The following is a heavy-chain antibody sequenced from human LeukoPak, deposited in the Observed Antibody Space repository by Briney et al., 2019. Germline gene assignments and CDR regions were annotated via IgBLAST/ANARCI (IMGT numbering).Heavy chain of an antibody. CDR3: ARGRRAVADY. J-gene: IGHJ4*02. CDR2: INHSGST. V-gene: IGHV4-34*01. Sequence: SETLSLTCAVYGGSFSGYYWSWIRQPPGKGLEWIGEINHSGSTNYNPSLKSRVTISVDTSKNQYSLKLSSVTAADTAVYYCARGRRAVADYWGQGTLVTVSS. CDR1: GGSFSGYY. D-gene: IGHD6-19*01.